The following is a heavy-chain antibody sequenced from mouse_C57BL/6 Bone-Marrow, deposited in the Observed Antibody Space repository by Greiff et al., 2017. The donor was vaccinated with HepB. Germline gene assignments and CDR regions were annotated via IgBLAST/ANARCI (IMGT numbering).Heavy chain of an antibody. D-gene: IGHD2-10*01. CDR1: GYTFTDYY. CDR3: ARSNGLLYAMDY. V-gene: IGHV1-26*01. J-gene: IGHJ4*01. Sequence: VQLQQSGPELVKPGASVKISCKASGYTFTDYYMNWVKQSHGKSLEWIGDINPNNGGTSYNQKFKGKATLTVDKSSSTAYMELRSLTSEDSAVYYCARSNGLLYAMDYWGQGTSVTVSS. CDR2: INPNNGGT.